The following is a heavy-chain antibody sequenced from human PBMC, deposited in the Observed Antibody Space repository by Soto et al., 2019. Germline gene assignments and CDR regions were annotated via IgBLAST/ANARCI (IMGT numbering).Heavy chain of an antibody. CDR3: AKDGWFWH. J-gene: IGHJ4*02. CDR1: GFTFDDYT. Sequence: EVQLVESGGVVVQPGGSLRLSCAASGFTFDDYTMHWVRQAPGKGLEWVSLITWDSINTHYADSVKGRFTTSRDNSKNSLYLQKNSLRSEDTASYYCAKDGWFWHWGQGTLVTVSP. D-gene: IGHD2-15*01. CDR2: ITWDSINT. V-gene: IGHV3-43*01.